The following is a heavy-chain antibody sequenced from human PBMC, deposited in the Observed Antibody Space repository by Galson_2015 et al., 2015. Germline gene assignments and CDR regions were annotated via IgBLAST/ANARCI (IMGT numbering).Heavy chain of an antibody. D-gene: IGHD3-3*01. Sequence: SVKVSCKASGGTFSSYAISWVRQAPGQGLEWMGGIIPIFGTANYAQKFQGRVTITADESTSTAYMELSSLRSEDTAVYYCARDRGSIFVPSIPAWAFDIWGQGTMVTVSS. CDR3: ARDRGSIFVPSIPAWAFDI. J-gene: IGHJ3*02. CDR2: IIPIFGTA. CDR1: GGTFSSYA. V-gene: IGHV1-69*13.